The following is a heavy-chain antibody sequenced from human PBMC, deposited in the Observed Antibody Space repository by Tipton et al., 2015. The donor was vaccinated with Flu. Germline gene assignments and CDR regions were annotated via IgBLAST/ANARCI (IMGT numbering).Heavy chain of an antibody. CDR1: GGSISSYY. V-gene: IGHV4-59*12. Sequence: TLSLTCTVSGGSISSYYWSWVRQPPGKGLEWIGYIYHSGITNYNPSLKSRVTMSIHTSKNQFSLKLSSVTAADTAVYYCARGGRPRGSPIRETRGSRKFDYWGQGTLVTVSS. J-gene: IGHJ4*02. CDR3: ARGGRPRGSPIRETRGSRKFDY. CDR2: IYHSGIT. D-gene: IGHD3-10*01.